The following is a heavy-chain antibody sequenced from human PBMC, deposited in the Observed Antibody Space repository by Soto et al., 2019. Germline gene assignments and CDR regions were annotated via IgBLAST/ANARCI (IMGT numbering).Heavy chain of an antibody. CDR3: ARDQTVVTNWFDP. J-gene: IGHJ5*02. Sequence: GGDLRLSCAVSGFIFSSYAMNWVRQAPGKGFVWVSRINSDGSSTSYADSVKGRFTISRDNAKNTLYLQMNSLRAEDTAVYYCARDQTVVTNWFDPWGQGTLVTVSS. CDR1: GFIFSSYA. V-gene: IGHV3-74*01. D-gene: IGHD3-22*01. CDR2: INSDGSST.